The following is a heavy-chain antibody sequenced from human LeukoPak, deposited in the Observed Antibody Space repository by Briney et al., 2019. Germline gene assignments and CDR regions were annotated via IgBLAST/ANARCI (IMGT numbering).Heavy chain of an antibody. Sequence: SETLSLTCTVSGGSISSYYLSWIRQPPGKGLEWIGYIYYSGSTNYSPSPTSRVTISVDKSKNQFSLKLSSVTAADTTVYYCAREEYFRGGSCFGYWGQGTLFTVSS. V-gene: IGHV4-59*01. CDR3: AREEYFRGGSCFGY. D-gene: IGHD2-15*01. CDR2: IYYSGST. J-gene: IGHJ4*02. CDR1: GGSISSYY.